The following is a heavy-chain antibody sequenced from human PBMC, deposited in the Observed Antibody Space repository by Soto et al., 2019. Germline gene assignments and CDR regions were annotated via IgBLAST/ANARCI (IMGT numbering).Heavy chain of an antibody. CDR3: ARDAPAGNYGSGSPFDY. J-gene: IGHJ4*02. CDR2: LYSGGST. D-gene: IGHD3-10*01. CDR1: GFTVSRNY. Sequence: EVQLVASGGGLVQPGGSLRLSCAASGFTVSRNYMSWVRQAPGKGLEWVSVLYSGGSTYYADSVKGRFTISRDNSKNTLYLQMNSLRAEDTAVYYCARDAPAGNYGSGSPFDYWGQGTLVTVSS. V-gene: IGHV3-66*01.